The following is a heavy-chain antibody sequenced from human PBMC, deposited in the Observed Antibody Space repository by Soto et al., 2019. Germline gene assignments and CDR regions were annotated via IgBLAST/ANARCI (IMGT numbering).Heavy chain of an antibody. V-gene: IGHV4-30-4*01. CDR1: GGPISSGDYY. J-gene: IGHJ5*02. CDR3: ARDQTDCSGGSCYSGIDP. D-gene: IGHD2-15*01. CDR2: IYYSGST. Sequence: SETLSLTCTVSGGPISSGDYYWSWIRQPPGRGLEWIGYIYYSGSTYYNPSLKSRVTISVDTSKNQFSLKLSSVTAADTAVYYCARDQTDCSGGSCYSGIDPWGQGTLVTVSS.